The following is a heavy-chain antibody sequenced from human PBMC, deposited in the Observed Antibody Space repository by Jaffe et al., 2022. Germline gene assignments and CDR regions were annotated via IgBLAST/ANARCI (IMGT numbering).Heavy chain of an antibody. D-gene: IGHD2-15*01. CDR3: AKGNYCSGGSCYSRYYYYYMDV. V-gene: IGHV3-23*01. CDR2: ISGSGGST. J-gene: IGHJ6*03. Sequence: EVQLLESGGGLVQPGGSLRLSCAASGFTFSSYAMSWVRQAPGKGLEWVSAISGSGGSTYYADSVKGRFTISRDNSKNTLYLQMNSLRAEDTAVYYCAKGNYCSGGSCYSRYYYYYMDVWGKGTTVTVSS. CDR1: GFTFSSYA.